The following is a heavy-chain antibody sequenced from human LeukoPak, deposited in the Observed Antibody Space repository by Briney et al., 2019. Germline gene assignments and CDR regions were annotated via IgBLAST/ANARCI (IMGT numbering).Heavy chain of an antibody. CDR2: IYYSGST. CDR3: ARAPRDSRWLQLRYYFDY. D-gene: IGHD5-24*01. J-gene: IGHJ4*02. CDR1: GGSISSGSYY. V-gene: IGHV4-61*01. Sequence: SETLSLTCTVSGGSISSGSYYWSWIRQPPGKGLEWIGYIYYSGSTNYNPSLKSRVTISVDTSKNQFSLKLSSVTAADTAVYYCARAPRDSRWLQLRYYFDYWGQGTLVTVSS.